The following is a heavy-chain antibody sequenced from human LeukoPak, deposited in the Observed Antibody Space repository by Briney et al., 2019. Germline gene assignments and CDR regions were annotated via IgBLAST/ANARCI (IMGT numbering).Heavy chain of an antibody. Sequence: SETLSLTCAVYGGSFSGYYWSWIRQPPGKGLEWIGEINHSGSTNYNPSLKSRVTISIDTSKNQFSLILSSVTAADTAVYYCARRGPYDSSGYYSSTTYNWFDPWGQGTLVTVSS. J-gene: IGHJ5*02. V-gene: IGHV4-34*01. CDR1: GGSFSGYY. CDR3: ARRGPYDSSGYYSSTTYNWFDP. D-gene: IGHD3-22*01. CDR2: INHSGST.